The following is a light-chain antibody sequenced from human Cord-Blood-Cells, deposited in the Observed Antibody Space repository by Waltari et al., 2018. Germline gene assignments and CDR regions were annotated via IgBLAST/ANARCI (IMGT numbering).Light chain of an antibody. CDR2: SNN. Sequence: QSVLTQPPSASGTPGQRVTISCSGSSSNIGSNTVNWYKQLPGTAPKLLIYSNNQRPSGVPDRFSGSKSGTSASLAIGGLQSEDEADYYCAAWDDSLNGPVFGGGTKLTVL. CDR1: SSNIGSNT. J-gene: IGLJ2*01. V-gene: IGLV1-44*01. CDR3: AAWDDSLNGPV.